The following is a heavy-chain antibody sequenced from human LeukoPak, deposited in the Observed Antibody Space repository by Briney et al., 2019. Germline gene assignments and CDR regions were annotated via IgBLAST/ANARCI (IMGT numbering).Heavy chain of an antibody. CDR1: GDSSNSYF. D-gene: IGHD3-16*01. CDR2: VYISGTT. V-gene: IGHV4-4*07. CDR3: ARGKKIVWRFDP. J-gene: IGHJ5*02. Sequence: NPSETLSLTCTVSGDSSNSYFWTWLRQPVGKGLEWIGRVYISGTTKYNPSLKSRATISVDTSKNQFSLNLTSVTAADTAVYYCARGKKIVWRFDPWGQGILVTVSS.